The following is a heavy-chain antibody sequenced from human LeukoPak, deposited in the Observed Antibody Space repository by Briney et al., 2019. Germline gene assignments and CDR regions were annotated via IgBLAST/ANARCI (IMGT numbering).Heavy chain of an antibody. CDR1: GYSSSSGYY. D-gene: IGHD2-2*01. J-gene: IGHJ6*04. CDR3: AREIRNCSSTSCYGGYGMDV. V-gene: IGHV4-38-2*01. Sequence: SETLSLTCAVSGYSSSSGYYWGWIRQPPGKGLEWIGSIYHSGSTYYNPSLKSRVTISVDTSKNQFSLNLSSVTAADTAVYYCAREIRNCSSTSCYGGYGMDVWGKGTTVTVSS. CDR2: IYHSGST.